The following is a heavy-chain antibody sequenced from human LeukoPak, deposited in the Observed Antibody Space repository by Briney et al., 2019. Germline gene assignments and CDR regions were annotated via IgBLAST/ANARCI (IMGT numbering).Heavy chain of an antibody. V-gene: IGHV3-30*18. J-gene: IGHJ4*02. CDR1: GFTFSSYG. CDR2: ISYDGSNK. D-gene: IGHD5-12*01. Sequence: GGSLRLSCAASGFTFSSYGMHWVRQAPGKGLEWVAVISYDGSNKYYADSVKGRFTISRDNSKNTLYLQMNSLRAEDTAVYYCAKDTKWLRPNFDYWGQGTLVTVSS. CDR3: AKDTKWLRPNFDY.